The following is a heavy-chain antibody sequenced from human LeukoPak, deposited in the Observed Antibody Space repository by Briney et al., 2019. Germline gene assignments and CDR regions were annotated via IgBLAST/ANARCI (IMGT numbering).Heavy chain of an antibody. J-gene: IGHJ4*02. CDR3: ARESQLAVAGTSFDY. CDR1: GYTLSELC. CDR2: INPSGGGT. V-gene: IGHV1-46*01. D-gene: IGHD6-19*01. Sequence: ASVKVSRKVSGYTLSELCMHWVRQAPGKGLEWMGIINPSGGGTTYAQKFQGRVTLTSDMSTSTVYLDLSSLRSEDTAVYYCARESQLAVAGTSFDYWGQGTLVTVSS.